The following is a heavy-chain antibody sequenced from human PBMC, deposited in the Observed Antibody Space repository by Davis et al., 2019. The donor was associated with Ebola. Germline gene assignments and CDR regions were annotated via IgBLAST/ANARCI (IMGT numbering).Heavy chain of an antibody. V-gene: IGHV3-66*01. CDR2: IYSGGST. CDR1: GFTFSTYA. Sequence: GGSLRLSCTTSGFTFSTYALSWVRQAPGKGLEWVSVIYSGGSTYYADSVKGRFTISRDNSKNTLYLQMNSLRAEDTAVYYCAYGDYGDVAAARAFDYWGQGTLVTVSS. D-gene: IGHD4-17*01. J-gene: IGHJ4*02. CDR3: AYGDYGDVAAARAFDY.